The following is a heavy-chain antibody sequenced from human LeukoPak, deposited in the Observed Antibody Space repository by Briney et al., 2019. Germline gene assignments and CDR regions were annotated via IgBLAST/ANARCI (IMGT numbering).Heavy chain of an antibody. CDR2: ISSSSSTI. D-gene: IGHD6-13*01. CDR3: ARTYTSSHFDF. V-gene: IGHV3-48*01. CDR1: GFTFSTYS. Sequence: GGSLRLSCAASGFTFSTYSMNWVRQAPGKGLEWISYISSSSSTIYYADSVKGRFTISRDNAKNSLYLQMNSLRAEDTAVYYCARTYTSSHFDFWGQGTLVTVSS. J-gene: IGHJ4*02.